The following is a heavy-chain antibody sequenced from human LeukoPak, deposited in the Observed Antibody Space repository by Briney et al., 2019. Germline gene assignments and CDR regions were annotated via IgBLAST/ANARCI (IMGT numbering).Heavy chain of an antibody. V-gene: IGHV4-39*07. Sequence: PSQTLSLTCTVSGGSISSGSYYWGWIRQPPGKGLEWIGSIYYSGSTYYNPSLKSRVTISVDTSKNQFSLKLSSVTAADTAVYYCARVSIRLLGFDPWGQGTLVTVSS. CDR2: IYYSGST. CDR1: GGSISSGSYY. J-gene: IGHJ5*02. CDR3: ARVSIRLLGFDP.